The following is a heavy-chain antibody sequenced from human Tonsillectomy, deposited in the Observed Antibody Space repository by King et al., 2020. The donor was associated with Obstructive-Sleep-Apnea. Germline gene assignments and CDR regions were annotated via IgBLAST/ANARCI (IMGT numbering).Heavy chain of an antibody. CDR2: INRDGSTT. CDR3: ERGGGSGSIDY. J-gene: IGHJ4*02. V-gene: IGHV3-74*02. CDR1: GFTFSSFW. Sequence: VQLVESGGGLVQPGGSLRLSCAASGFTFSSFWMYWVRQTPGKGLVWVSRINRDGSTTTYADSVKGRFTISRDNAQNTLYLQMNSLRAEDTAVYFCERGGGSGSIDYWGQGTLVTVSS. D-gene: IGHD5-18*01.